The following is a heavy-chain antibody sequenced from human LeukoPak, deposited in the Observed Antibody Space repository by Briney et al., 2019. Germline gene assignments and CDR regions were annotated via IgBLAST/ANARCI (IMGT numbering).Heavy chain of an antibody. D-gene: IGHD3-22*01. V-gene: IGHV3-23*01. CDR2: ISGSGGST. J-gene: IGHJ4*02. CDR1: GFTFSSYA. CDR3: AKVNVVVITRNYFDY. Sequence: GGSLRLSCAASGFTFSSYAMSWVRQAPGKGLEWVSAISGSGGSTYYADSVKGRFTISRDNSKNTLYLQMNSLRAEDTAVYYCAKVNVVVITRNYFDYWGQGTLVTVSS.